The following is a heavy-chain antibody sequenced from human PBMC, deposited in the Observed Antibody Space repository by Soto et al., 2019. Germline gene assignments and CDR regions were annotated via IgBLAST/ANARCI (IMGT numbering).Heavy chain of an antibody. J-gene: IGHJ4*02. CDR1: GGIFSSNT. V-gene: IGHV1-69*06. D-gene: IGHD2-21*02. CDR3: TSKAACGGDCYAFDS. CDR2: IIPLFGTA. Sequence: QVYLVQSGAEVKKPGSSVKISCKASGGIFSSNTINWVRQAAGQGLEWMGGIIPLFGTANYAEKFQGRVTITAEKLTKTEYMELTSLRSEDTAVYYCTSKAACGGDCYAFDSWGQGTLVTVSS.